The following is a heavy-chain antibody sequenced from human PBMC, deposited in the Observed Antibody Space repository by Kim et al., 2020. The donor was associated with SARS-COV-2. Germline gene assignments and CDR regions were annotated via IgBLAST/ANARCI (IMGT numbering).Heavy chain of an antibody. Sequence: GSTDSSPSLKSRITISVDTSKIQFTLNLSSVTAADTAVYYCARESYSMDVWGQGTTVTVSS. V-gene: IGHV4-34*01. CDR3: ARESYSMDV. CDR2: GST. J-gene: IGHJ6*02.